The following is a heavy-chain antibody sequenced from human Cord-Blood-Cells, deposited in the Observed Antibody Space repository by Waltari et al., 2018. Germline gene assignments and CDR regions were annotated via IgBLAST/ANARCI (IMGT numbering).Heavy chain of an antibody. Sequence: EVQLVESGGGLVQPGRSLRLSCAASGFTFDDYALHLVRQAPGKGRKWVSGISWNSGSIGYADSVKGRFTISRDNAKNSLYLQMNSLRAEDTALYYCAKALNWNYFDYWGQGTLVTVSS. D-gene: IGHD1-1*01. V-gene: IGHV3-9*01. J-gene: IGHJ4*02. CDR3: AKALNWNYFDY. CDR1: GFTFDDYA. CDR2: ISWNSGSI.